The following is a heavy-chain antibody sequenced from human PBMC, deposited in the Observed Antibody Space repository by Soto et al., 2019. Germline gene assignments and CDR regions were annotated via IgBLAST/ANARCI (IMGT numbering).Heavy chain of an antibody. J-gene: IGHJ3*01. V-gene: IGHV6-1*01. Sequence: QGQLQQSGPGLVKPSQTLSLTCAISGDSVSSDITSWNWIRQSPSRGLEWLGRTYYRPKWFHDYAASVKSRITINPDTSKNQFSLELNSMTPEDTAVYYCASGKALDVWGQGTVVTVSS. CDR2: TYYRPKWFH. D-gene: IGHD1-26*01. CDR1: GDSVSSDITS. CDR3: ASGKALDV.